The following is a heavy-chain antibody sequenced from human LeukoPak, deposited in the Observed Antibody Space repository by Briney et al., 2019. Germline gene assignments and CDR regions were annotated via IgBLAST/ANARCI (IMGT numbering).Heavy chain of an antibody. J-gene: IGHJ6*03. CDR3: TRRPARADFGDYGANYYYYYYMDV. Sequence: SETLSLTCAVYGGSFSGNYWSWIRRPPGKGLEWIGDVNDSGSPNYNPSLKSRVTLSIDTSKNQFSLTLRSLTAADRGVYYCTRRPARADFGDYGANYYYYYYMDVWGKGTTVTVSS. D-gene: IGHD4-17*01. CDR1: GGSFSGNY. CDR2: VNDSGSP. V-gene: IGHV4-34*01.